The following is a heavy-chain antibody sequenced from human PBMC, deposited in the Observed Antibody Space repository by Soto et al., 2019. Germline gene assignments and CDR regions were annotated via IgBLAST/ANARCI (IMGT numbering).Heavy chain of an antibody. D-gene: IGHD2-8*01. CDR3: AREKPDIGAIVLMVYASTYYFDY. V-gene: IGHV1-3*01. CDR1: GYTFTSYA. J-gene: IGHJ4*02. Sequence: ASVKVSCKASGYTFTSYAMHWVRQAPGQRLEWIGWINAGNGNTKYSQKFQGRVTITRDTSASTAYMELSSLRSEDTAVYYCAREKPDIGAIVLMVYASTYYFDYWGQGTMVTVYS. CDR2: INAGNGNT.